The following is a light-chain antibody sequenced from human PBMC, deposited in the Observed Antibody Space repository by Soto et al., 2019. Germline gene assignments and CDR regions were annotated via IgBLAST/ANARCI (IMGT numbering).Light chain of an antibody. Sequence: DVQMTQSPSSLSASVGDRVTITCRASQSISYYLNWYQQKPGRAPKLLIYAASNLQSGVPSRFSGSGSGTGFTLTISSLQPEDSATYYCQQSYNTHMFTFGQGTKLEIK. CDR3: QQSYNTHMFT. J-gene: IGKJ2*01. CDR1: QSISYY. V-gene: IGKV1-39*01. CDR2: AAS.